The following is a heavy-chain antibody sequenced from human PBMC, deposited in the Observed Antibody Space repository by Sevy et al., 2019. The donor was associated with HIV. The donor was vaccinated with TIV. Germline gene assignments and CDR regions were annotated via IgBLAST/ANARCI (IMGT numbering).Heavy chain of an antibody. Sequence: SETLSLTCAVSGGSISSYYWSWIRQPPGKGLEWIGYISYSGSTNYNPSLKSRVTISVDTSKNKFSLKLSSVTAADTAVYYCAGRATMVRGDAFDIWGQGTMVTVSS. D-gene: IGHD3-10*01. V-gene: IGHV4-59*08. CDR2: ISYSGST. J-gene: IGHJ3*02. CDR1: GGSISSYY. CDR3: AGRATMVRGDAFDI.